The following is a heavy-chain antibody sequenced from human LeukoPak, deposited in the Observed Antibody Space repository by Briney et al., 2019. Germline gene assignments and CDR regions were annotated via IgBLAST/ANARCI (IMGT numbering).Heavy chain of an antibody. CDR1: GGSISSYY. CDR2: IYYSGST. J-gene: IGHJ6*03. Sequence: PSETLSLTCTVSGGSISSYYWSWIRQPPGKGLEWIGYIYYSGSTNYNPSLKSRVTISVDTSKNQFSLKLSSVTAADTAVYYCAKDLQQLVLYYYYYYMDVWGKGTTVTISS. D-gene: IGHD6-13*01. V-gene: IGHV4-59*01. CDR3: AKDLQQLVLYYYYYYMDV.